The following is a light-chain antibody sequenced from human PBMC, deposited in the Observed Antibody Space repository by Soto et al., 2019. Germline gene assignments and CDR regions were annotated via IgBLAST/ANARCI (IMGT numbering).Light chain of an antibody. V-gene: IGKV3-15*01. CDR2: FTS. CDR3: QQYNTWPLT. CDR1: QSLSNH. Sequence: EIVMTQSPATLSVSPGERATLSCRASQSLSNHLAWYQQKPGQAPRLLIYFTSTRATEIPARFSGSGSGTDFALTISSRQSEDFAVYYCQQYNTWPLTFGGVTKVETK. J-gene: IGKJ4*01.